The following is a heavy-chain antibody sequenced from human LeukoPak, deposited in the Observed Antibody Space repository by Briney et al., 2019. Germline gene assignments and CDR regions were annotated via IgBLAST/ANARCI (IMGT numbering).Heavy chain of an antibody. CDR1: GFTFSSYA. V-gene: IGHV3-64*01. D-gene: IGHD3-3*01. CDR3: ARVSEWNYYYGMDV. CDR2: ISSNGGST. Sequence: GGSLRLSWAASGFTFSSYAMHWVRQAPGKGLEYVSAISSNGGSTYYANSVKGRFTISRDNSKNTLYLQMGSLRAEDMAVYYCARVSEWNYYYGMDVWGQGTTVTVSS. J-gene: IGHJ6*02.